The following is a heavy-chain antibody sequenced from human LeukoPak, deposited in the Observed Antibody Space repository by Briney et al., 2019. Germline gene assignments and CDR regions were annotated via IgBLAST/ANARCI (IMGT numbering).Heavy chain of an antibody. Sequence: GGSLRLSCAASGFTFSSYVMTWVRQAPGKGLEWVSTISGSGATTYYADSVKGRFTISRDNSKNTLSLQMNSLRAEDTAVYYCAKDKSCSGGSCYHPEYFQHWGQGTLVTVSS. CDR1: GFTFSSYV. CDR2: ISGSGATT. CDR3: AKDKSCSGGSCYHPEYFQH. V-gene: IGHV3-23*01. D-gene: IGHD2-15*01. J-gene: IGHJ1*01.